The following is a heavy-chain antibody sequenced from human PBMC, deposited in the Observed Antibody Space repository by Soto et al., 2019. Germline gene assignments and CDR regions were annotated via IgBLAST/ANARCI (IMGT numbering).Heavy chain of an antibody. V-gene: IGHV4-39*01. CDR1: GGSISSSSYY. J-gene: IGHJ5*02. CDR2: IYYSGST. Sequence: SETLSLTCTVSGGSISSSSYYWGWIRQPPGKGLEWIGSIYYSGSTYYNPSLKSRVTISVDTSKNQFSLQLNSVTPEDTAVYYCAVSEYSSSSGWFDPWGQGTLVTVSS. CDR3: AVSEYSSSSGWFDP. D-gene: IGHD6-6*01.